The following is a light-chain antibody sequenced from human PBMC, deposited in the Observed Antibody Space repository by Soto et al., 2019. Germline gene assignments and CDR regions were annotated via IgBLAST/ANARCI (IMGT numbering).Light chain of an antibody. CDR2: EVS. J-gene: IGLJ2*01. CDR3: SSYTSSSTLV. V-gene: IGLV2-14*01. CDR1: SSDVGGYNY. Sequence: QSALTQPAYVSGYPGQSITISCTGTSSDVGGYNYVSWYQQHPGKAPKLMIYEVSNRPSGVSNRFSGSKSGNTASLTISGLQAEDEADYYCSSYTSSSTLVFGGGTKLTVL.